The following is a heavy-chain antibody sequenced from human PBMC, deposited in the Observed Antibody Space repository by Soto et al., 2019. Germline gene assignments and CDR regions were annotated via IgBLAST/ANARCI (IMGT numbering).Heavy chain of an antibody. CDR1: GFSLSTSGVG. J-gene: IGHJ4*02. CDR3: ARRPRYSNYVDY. Sequence: QITLKESGPTLVNPTQTLTLTCTFSGFSLSTSGVGVGWIRQPPGKALEWLALIYWSDDKRYSTSLKSRLTIAKDTSKNQVVLNMTNMDPVDTATYFCARRPRYSNYVDYWGQGTLVTVSS. CDR2: IYWSDDK. D-gene: IGHD4-4*01. V-gene: IGHV2-5*01.